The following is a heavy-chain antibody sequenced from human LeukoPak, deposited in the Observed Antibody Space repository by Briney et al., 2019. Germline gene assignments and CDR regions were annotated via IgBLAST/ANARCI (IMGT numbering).Heavy chain of an antibody. Sequence: ASVKVSCKASGYTFTSYGISWVRQAPGQGLEWMGGIIPIFGTANYAQKFQGRVTITADESTSTAYMELSSLRSEDTAVYYCARVPHYEDIVVVPAAMYYYYGMDVWGQGTTVTVSS. J-gene: IGHJ6*02. V-gene: IGHV1-69*13. CDR3: ARVPHYEDIVVVPAAMYYYYGMDV. CDR2: IIPIFGTA. D-gene: IGHD2-2*01. CDR1: GYTFTSYG.